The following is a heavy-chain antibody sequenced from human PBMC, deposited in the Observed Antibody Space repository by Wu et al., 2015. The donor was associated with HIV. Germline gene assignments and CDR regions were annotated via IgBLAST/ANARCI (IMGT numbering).Heavy chain of an antibody. J-gene: IGHJ5*02. CDR1: GYTFTGYY. Sequence: QVQLVQSGAEVKKPGASVKVSCKASGYTFTGYYMHWVRQAPGQGLEWMGYIYPHNGDTNYTQKFQGRVTMTTDTSTSTGYMELRSLRSDDTAVYYCAREGVDAFDPWGQGTVVTVSS. D-gene: IGHD5-12*01. V-gene: IGHV1-2*02. CDR3: AREGVDAFDP. CDR2: IYPHNGDT.